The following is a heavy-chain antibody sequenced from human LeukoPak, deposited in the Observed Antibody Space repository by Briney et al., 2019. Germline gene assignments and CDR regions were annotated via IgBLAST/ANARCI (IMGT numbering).Heavy chain of an antibody. CDR1: GVSLSNYA. CDR2: ISFDGTNK. J-gene: IGHJ4*02. CDR3: ATDYGDYEPIDY. Sequence: SGGSLRLSCTASGVSLSNYAMHWVRRPTGRGLEWVAVISFDGTNKYYGDSVEGRFSVSRDNSKNTLYLQMNSLRPDDTAMYYCATDYGDYEPIDYWGQGTLVTVSS. D-gene: IGHD4-17*01. V-gene: IGHV3-30*04.